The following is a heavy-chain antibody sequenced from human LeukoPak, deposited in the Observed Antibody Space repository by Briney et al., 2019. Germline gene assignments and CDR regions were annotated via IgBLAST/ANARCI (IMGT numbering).Heavy chain of an antibody. V-gene: IGHV4-59*01. J-gene: IGHJ4*02. CDR3: ATDSRGYHYPYY. CDR1: GGSISSYY. D-gene: IGHD3-22*01. CDR2: IYYSGST. Sequence: PSETLTLTCTVSGGSISSYYWSWIRQPPGKGLEWIGYIYYSGSTNYNPSLKSRVTISVDTSKNQFSLKLSSVTAADTAVYYCATDSRGYHYPYYWGQGTLVTVSS.